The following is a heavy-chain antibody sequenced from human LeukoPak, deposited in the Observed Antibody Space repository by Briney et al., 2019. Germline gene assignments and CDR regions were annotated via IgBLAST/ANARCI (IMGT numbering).Heavy chain of an antibody. V-gene: IGHV3-74*01. CDR2: INSDGTSI. CDR3: AKRDSSGFEWFDS. D-gene: IGHD3-22*01. Sequence: GGSLRLSCAASGFTFSSYWMHWVRQAPGKGLVWVSRINSDGTSISYADSVKGRFTISRDNAKNTLYLQMNSLRAEDTAVYYCAKRDSSGFEWFDSWGQGTLVTVSS. J-gene: IGHJ5*01. CDR1: GFTFSSYW.